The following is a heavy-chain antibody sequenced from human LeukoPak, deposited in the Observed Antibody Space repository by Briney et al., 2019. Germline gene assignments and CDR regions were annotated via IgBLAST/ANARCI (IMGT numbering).Heavy chain of an antibody. CDR2: INPNSGGT. CDR3: AREDGDLKPSGYSYGTVDY. D-gene: IGHD5-18*01. Sequence: GASVKVSCKASGYTFTGYYMHWVRQAPGQGLEWMGWINPNSGGTNYAQKFQGRVTMTRDTSISTAYMELSRLRSDDTAVYYCAREDGDLKPSGYSYGTVDYWGQGTLVTVSS. J-gene: IGHJ4*02. V-gene: IGHV1-2*02. CDR1: GYTFTGYY.